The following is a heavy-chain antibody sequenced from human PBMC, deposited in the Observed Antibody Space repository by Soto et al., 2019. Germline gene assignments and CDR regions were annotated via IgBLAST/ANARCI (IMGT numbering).Heavy chain of an antibody. J-gene: IGHJ6*03. CDR2: ISSSSSTI. Sequence: GESLKISCAASGFTFSSYSMNWVRQAPGKGLEWVSYISSSSSTIYYADSVKGRFTISRDNAKNSLYLQMNSLRAEDTAVYYCARESTLRYFGELYYYYMDVWGKGTTVTVSS. V-gene: IGHV3-48*01. D-gene: IGHD3-9*01. CDR3: ARESTLRYFGELYYYYMDV. CDR1: GFTFSSYS.